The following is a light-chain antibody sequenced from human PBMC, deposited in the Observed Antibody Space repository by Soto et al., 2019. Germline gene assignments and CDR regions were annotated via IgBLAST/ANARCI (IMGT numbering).Light chain of an antibody. CDR3: QQSYVTPWT. CDR2: AAS. V-gene: IGKV1-39*01. Sequence: DIQMTQSPSSLSAYIGYRVTISCRSSQDISSSLNWYQHKSGKAPKLLIYAASGLHSGVPSRFSGSGSGTDFTLTISSLQPEDFATYYCQQSYVTPWTFGQGTKVDIK. J-gene: IGKJ1*01. CDR1: QDISSS.